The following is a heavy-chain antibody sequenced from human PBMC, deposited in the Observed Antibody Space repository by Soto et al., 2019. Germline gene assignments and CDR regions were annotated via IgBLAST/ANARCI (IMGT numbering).Heavy chain of an antibody. V-gene: IGHV3-33*01. Sequence: QVQLMESGGGVVQPGRSLRLSCAASGFTFSSYGMHWVRQAPGKGLEWVAVIWYDGSNKYYADSVKGRFTISRDNSKNTLYLQMNSLRAEDTAVYYCARARGGSTSYYFDYWGQGTLVTVSS. J-gene: IGHJ4*02. D-gene: IGHD1-1*01. CDR3: ARARGGSTSYYFDY. CDR1: GFTFSSYG. CDR2: IWYDGSNK.